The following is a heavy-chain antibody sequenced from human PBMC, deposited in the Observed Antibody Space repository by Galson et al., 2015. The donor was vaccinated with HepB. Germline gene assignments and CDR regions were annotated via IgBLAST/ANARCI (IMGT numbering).Heavy chain of an antibody. Sequence: SVKVSCKASGGTFSSYTISWVRQAPGQGLEWMGRIIPILGIANYAQKFQGRVTITADKSTSTANLELSSLKSEDTAVYYCASGAIGVAPAPGYWGQGTLVTVSS. CDR2: IIPILGIA. V-gene: IGHV1-69*02. CDR3: ASGAIGVAPAPGY. D-gene: IGHD1-26*01. J-gene: IGHJ4*02. CDR1: GGTFSSYT.